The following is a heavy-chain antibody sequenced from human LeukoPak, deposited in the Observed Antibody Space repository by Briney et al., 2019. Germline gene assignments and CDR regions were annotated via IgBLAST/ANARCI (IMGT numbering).Heavy chain of an antibody. CDR1: GDSISSTSYY. J-gene: IGHJ4*02. V-gene: IGHV4-39*01. D-gene: IGHD3-22*01. Sequence: SETLSLTCIVSGDSISSTSYYWGWIRQPPGKGLEWIGSISYSGSTYYNPSLKSRVTISVDTSKNQFSLKLSSVTAADTAVYYCARSGHTYYYDSSGYYPLDYWGQGTLVTVSS. CDR2: ISYSGST. CDR3: ARSGHTYYYDSSGYYPLDY.